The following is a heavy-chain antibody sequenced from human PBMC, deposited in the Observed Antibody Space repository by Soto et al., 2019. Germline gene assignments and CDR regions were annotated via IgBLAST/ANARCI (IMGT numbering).Heavy chain of an antibody. CDR2: IGRSGST. J-gene: IGHJ5*02. CDR1: GGSVSCDY. D-gene: IGHD5-18*01. V-gene: IGHV4-34*01. Sequence: SETLSLTCAVYGGSVSCDYWTWIRQPPGKGLEWIGEIGRSGSTDYKPSLKSRVTISLDTSKNQFSLKLRFVTAADTAVYYCARGLRGYTYGRWFDPWGQGTQVTVSS. CDR3: ARGLRGYTYGRWFDP.